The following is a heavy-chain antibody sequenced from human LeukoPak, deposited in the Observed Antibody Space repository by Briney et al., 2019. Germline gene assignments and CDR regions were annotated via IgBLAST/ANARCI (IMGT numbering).Heavy chain of an antibody. J-gene: IGHJ4*02. CDR2: IKQDGSEK. CDR3: ARARRYLGYCSGGSCYGYFDY. D-gene: IGHD2-15*01. Sequence: GGSLRLSCAAPGFTFSSYWMSWVRQAPGKGLEWVANIKQDGSEKYYVDSVKGRFTISRDNAKNSLYLQMNSLRAEDTAVYYCARARRYLGYCSGGSCYGYFDYWGQGTLVTVSS. V-gene: IGHV3-7*01. CDR1: GFTFSSYW.